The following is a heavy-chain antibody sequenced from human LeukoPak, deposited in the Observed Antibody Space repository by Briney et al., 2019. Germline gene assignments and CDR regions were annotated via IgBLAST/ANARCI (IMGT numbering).Heavy chain of an antibody. V-gene: IGHV4-61*02. CDR3: ARGRDGYND. Sequence: SETLSLTCTVSGGSISSGSYYWSWIRQPAGKGLEWIGRIYTSGSTNYNPSLKSRVTISVDTSKNQFSLKLSSVTAADTAVYYCARGRDGYNDWGQGTLVTVSS. D-gene: IGHD5-24*01. J-gene: IGHJ4*02. CDR2: IYTSGST. CDR1: GGSISSGSYY.